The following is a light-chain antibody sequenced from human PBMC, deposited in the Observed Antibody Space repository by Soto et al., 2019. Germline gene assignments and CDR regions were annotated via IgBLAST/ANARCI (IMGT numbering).Light chain of an antibody. J-gene: IGKJ1*01. CDR2: GAS. CDR3: QQYGSSPGT. V-gene: IGKV3-20*01. CDR1: QSVSSSY. Sequence: EIVLTQSPGTLSLSPGERATLSCRASQSVSSSYLAWYQQKPGQAPRLLIYGASSRAPGIPDRFSGSGSGTDFTLTISRLEPEDFAVYYCQQYGSSPGTFVQGTKVEIK.